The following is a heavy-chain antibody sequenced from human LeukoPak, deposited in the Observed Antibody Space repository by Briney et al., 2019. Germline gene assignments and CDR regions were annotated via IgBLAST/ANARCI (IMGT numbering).Heavy chain of an antibody. V-gene: IGHV3-23*01. CDR3: ARCTASCYANAFDV. Sequence: GGSLRLFCATPGFTFYNNAVSWVRQAPGKGLEWVSAINGGGDATEYADSVKGRFTISRDNSKNTLYLQMNSLRPDDTAVYYCARCTASCYANAFDVCGQATLLTVSS. CDR2: INGGGDAT. J-gene: IGHJ3*01. D-gene: IGHD2-2*01. CDR1: GFTFYNNA.